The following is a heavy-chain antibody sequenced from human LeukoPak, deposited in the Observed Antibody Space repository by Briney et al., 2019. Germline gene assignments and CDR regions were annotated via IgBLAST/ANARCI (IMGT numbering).Heavy chain of an antibody. CDR2: INHSGST. Sequence: SETLSLTCAVYGGSFSGYYWSWIRQPPGKGLEWIGEINHSGSTNYNPSLKSRVTISVDTSKNQFSLKLSSVTAADTAVYYCARGGPYCSSTSCYGFDYWGQGTLVTVPS. V-gene: IGHV4-34*01. CDR1: GGSFSGYY. CDR3: ARGGPYCSSTSCYGFDY. J-gene: IGHJ4*02. D-gene: IGHD2-2*01.